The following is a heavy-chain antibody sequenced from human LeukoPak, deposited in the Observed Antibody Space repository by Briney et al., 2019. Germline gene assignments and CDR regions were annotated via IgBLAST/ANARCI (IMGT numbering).Heavy chain of an antibody. CDR2: ISGSGGST. J-gene: IGHJ4*02. V-gene: IGHV3-23*01. D-gene: IGHD3-10*01. CDR1: GFTFSSYA. CDR3: AKTVLLWFGIDY. Sequence: GGSLRLSCAASGFTFSSYAMSWVRQAPGKGLEWVSAISGSGGSTYYADSVKGRFTISKDNSKNTLYLQMNSLRAEDTAVYYCAKTVLLWFGIDYWGQGTLVTVSS.